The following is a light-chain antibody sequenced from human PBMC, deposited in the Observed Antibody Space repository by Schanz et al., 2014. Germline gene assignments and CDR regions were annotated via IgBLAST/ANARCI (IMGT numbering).Light chain of an antibody. J-gene: IGLJ3*02. V-gene: IGLV2-8*01. CDR3: SSYTSSSTWV. CDR1: SSDVGGYNY. Sequence: QSALTQPPSASGSPGQSVAISCTGTSSDVGGYNYVSWYQQHPGKAPRLMIFDVSKRPSGVPDRFSGSKSGNTASLTISGLQAEDEADYYCSSYTSSSTWVFGGGTKLTVL. CDR2: DVS.